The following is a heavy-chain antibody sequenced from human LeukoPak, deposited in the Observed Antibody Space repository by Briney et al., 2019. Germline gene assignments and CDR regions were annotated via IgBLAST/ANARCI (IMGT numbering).Heavy chain of an antibody. D-gene: IGHD3-22*01. CDR2: IKQDGSEK. Sequence: GGSLRLSCAASGFTFSTYWMSWVRQAPGKGLEWVANIKQDGSEKYYVDSVRGRFTISRDNAKSSLYLQMNSLRAEDTAVYYCARDRPVYYDTSGLPERWGQGTLVTVSS. J-gene: IGHJ4*02. CDR3: ARDRPVYYDTSGLPER. V-gene: IGHV3-7*01. CDR1: GFTFSTYW.